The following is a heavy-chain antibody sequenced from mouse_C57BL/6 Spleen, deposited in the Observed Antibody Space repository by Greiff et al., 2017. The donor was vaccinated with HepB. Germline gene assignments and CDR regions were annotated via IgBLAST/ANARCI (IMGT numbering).Heavy chain of an antibody. D-gene: IGHD3-2*02. CDR2: INPSTGGT. CDR3: ARSAAQATFAY. Sequence: VHVKQSGPELVKPGASVKISCKASGYSFTGYYMNWVKQSPEKSLEWIGEINPSTGGTTYNQKFKAKATLTVDKSSSTAYMQLKSLTSEDSAVYYCARSAAQATFAYWGQGTLVTVSA. CDR1: GYSFTGYY. V-gene: IGHV1-42*01. J-gene: IGHJ3*01.